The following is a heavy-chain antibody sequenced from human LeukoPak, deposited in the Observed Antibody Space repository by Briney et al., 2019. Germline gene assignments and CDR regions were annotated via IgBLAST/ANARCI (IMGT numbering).Heavy chain of an antibody. CDR1: GFTFSSYS. D-gene: IGHD2-21*02. J-gene: IGHJ4*02. CDR3: ARVEATAVFY. CDR2: ISSSSSYI. Sequence: PGGSLRHSCAASGFTFSSYSMNWVRQAPGKGLEWVSSISSSSSYIYYADSVKGRFTISRDNAKNSLYLQMNSLRADDTAVYYCARVEATAVFYWGQGTLVIVSS. V-gene: IGHV3-21*01.